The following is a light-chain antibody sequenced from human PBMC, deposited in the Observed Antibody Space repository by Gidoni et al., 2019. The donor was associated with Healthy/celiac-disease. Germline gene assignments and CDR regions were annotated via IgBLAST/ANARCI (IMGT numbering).Light chain of an antibody. J-gene: IGKJ1*01. CDR1: QSVSRSY. CDR2: GAS. Sequence: EIVLTQSPGTLSLSPGERATLSCRASQSVSRSYLAWYQQKPGQAPRLLIYGASSRATSIPDRFSGSGSGTDFTLSISRLEPEDFAVYYCQQYGGSPWTFGQGTKVEIK. CDR3: QQYGGSPWT. V-gene: IGKV3-20*01.